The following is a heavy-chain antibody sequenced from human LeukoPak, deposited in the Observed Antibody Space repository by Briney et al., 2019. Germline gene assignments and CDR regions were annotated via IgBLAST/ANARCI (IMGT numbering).Heavy chain of an antibody. CDR2: IYTSGST. J-gene: IGHJ5*02. D-gene: IGHD6-13*01. CDR1: GGSISSTSYY. V-gene: IGHV4-61*02. Sequence: SETLSLTCSVSGGSISSTSYYWNWIRQPAGKGLEWIGRIYTSGSTNYNPSLESRVTISVDTSKNQFSLKLSSVTAADTAVYYCARDSRKTYSNSWYSWFDPWGQGTLVTVSS. CDR3: ARDSRKTYSNSWYSWFDP.